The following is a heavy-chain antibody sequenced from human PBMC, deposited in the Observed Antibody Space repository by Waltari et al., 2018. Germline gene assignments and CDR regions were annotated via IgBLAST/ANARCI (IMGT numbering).Heavy chain of an antibody. V-gene: IGHV3-21*01. CDR2: ISSSSSYI. D-gene: IGHD3-3*01. Sequence: EVQLVESGGGLVKPGGYLRLSCAASGFTFSSYSMNWVRQAPGQGLGWVSSISSSSSYIYYADSVKGRFTISRDNAKNSLYLQMNSLRAEDTAVYYCARDLGRFLEWLDYYYYGMDVWGQGTTVTVSS. CDR1: GFTFSSYS. J-gene: IGHJ6*02. CDR3: ARDLGRFLEWLDYYYYGMDV.